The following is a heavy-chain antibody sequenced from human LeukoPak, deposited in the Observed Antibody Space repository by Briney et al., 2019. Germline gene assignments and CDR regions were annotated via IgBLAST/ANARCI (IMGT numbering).Heavy chain of an antibody. CDR1: GFTFSSYS. CDR2: ISSSSSYI. V-gene: IGHV3-21*01. J-gene: IGHJ4*02. Sequence: KPGGSLRLSCAASGFTFSSYSMNWVRQAPGKGLEWVSSISSSSSYIYYADSAKGRFTISRDNAKNSLYLQMNSLRAEDTAVYYCARDAVASNYYGSGSYGYYFDYWGQGTLVTVSS. D-gene: IGHD3-10*01. CDR3: ARDAVASNYYGSGSYGYYFDY.